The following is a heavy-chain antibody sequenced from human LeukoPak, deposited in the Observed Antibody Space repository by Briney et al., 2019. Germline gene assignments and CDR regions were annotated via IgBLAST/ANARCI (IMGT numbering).Heavy chain of an antibody. CDR3: AREEMVYAIIDY. Sequence: QPGGSLRLSCVASGFTFSSYWMHWVRQAPGKGLVWVSRINSDGSSTSYADSVKGRFTISRDNAKNTLYLQMNSLRAEDTAVYYCAREEMVYAIIDYWGQGTLVTVSS. J-gene: IGHJ4*02. CDR2: INSDGSST. D-gene: IGHD2-8*01. CDR1: GFTFSSYW. V-gene: IGHV3-74*01.